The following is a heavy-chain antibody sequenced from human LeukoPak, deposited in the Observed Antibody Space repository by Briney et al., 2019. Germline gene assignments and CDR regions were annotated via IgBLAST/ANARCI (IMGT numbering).Heavy chain of an antibody. CDR2: ISGSGSRA. D-gene: IGHD3/OR15-3a*01. CDR1: GFTLNDYA. CDR3: AKRGLGEAAYAFDI. V-gene: IGHV3-23*01. J-gene: IGHJ3*02. Sequence: GGSLRLSCEASGFTLNDYAMAWVRQAPGKGLEWVSGISGSGSRAYYADSVKGRFTVSRDISNNALYLQMNSLRAEDTALYYCAKRGLGEAAYAFDIWGQGTMLTVS.